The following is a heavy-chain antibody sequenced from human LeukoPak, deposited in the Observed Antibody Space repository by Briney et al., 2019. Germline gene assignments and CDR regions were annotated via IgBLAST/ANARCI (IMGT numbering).Heavy chain of an antibody. CDR1: GGSISSYY. Sequence: SETLSLTCTVSGGSISSYYWSWIRQPPGKGLEWIGEINHSGSTNYNPSLKSRVTISVDTSKNQFSLKLSSVTAADTAVYYCARGSERSGGAAGITSLFDYWGQGTLVTVSS. V-gene: IGHV4-34*01. D-gene: IGHD6-13*01. CDR2: INHSGST. CDR3: ARGSERSGGAAGITSLFDY. J-gene: IGHJ4*02.